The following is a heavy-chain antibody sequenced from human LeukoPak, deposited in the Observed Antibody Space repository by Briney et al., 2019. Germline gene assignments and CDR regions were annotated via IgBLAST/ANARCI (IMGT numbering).Heavy chain of an antibody. V-gene: IGHV4-34*01. J-gene: IGHJ4*02. CDR3: ARSGRGITMVRGDRFPFDY. CDR1: GGSFSGYY. CDR2: INHSGST. D-gene: IGHD3-10*01. Sequence: SETLSLTCAVYGGSFSGYYWSWIRQPPGKGVEGIGDINHSGSTNYNPSLKSRVTISVDTSKNQFSLKLSSVTAADTAVYYCARSGRGITMVRGDRFPFDYWGQGTLVTVSS.